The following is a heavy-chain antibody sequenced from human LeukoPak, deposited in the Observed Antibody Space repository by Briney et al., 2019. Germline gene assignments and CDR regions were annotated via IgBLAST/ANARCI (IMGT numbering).Heavy chain of an antibody. V-gene: IGHV4-34*01. J-gene: IGHJ4*02. CDR3: ARRWTYYYGSGSYYRY. CDR2: INHSGST. Sequence: NPSETLSLTCAVYGGSFSGYYWSWIRQPPGKGLEWIGEINHSGSTNYNPSLKSRVTISVDTSKNQFSLKLSSVTAADTAVYYCARRWTYYYGSGSYYRYWGQGTLVTVSS. CDR1: GGSFSGYY. D-gene: IGHD3-10*01.